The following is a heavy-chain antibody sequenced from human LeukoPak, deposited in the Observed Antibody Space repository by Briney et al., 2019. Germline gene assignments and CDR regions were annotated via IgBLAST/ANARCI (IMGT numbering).Heavy chain of an antibody. D-gene: IGHD2-15*01. V-gene: IGHV3-23*01. CDR3: AKSPLAYCSGGSCYLYFDY. Sequence: GGSLRLSCAASGFTFSSSAMTWVRQGPGKGLEWVSSISDNGGSTYFADSVKARFTISRDNSKNTLYLQMSSLRAEDTGVYYCAKSPLAYCSGGSCYLYFDYWGQGTLVTVSS. CDR2: ISDNGGST. J-gene: IGHJ4*02. CDR1: GFTFSSSA.